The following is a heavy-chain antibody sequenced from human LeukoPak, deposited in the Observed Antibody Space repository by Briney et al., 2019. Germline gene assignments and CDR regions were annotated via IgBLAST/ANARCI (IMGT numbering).Heavy chain of an antibody. CDR1: GGTFSSYA. J-gene: IGHJ3*02. Sequence: SVKVSCKASGGTFSSYAISWVRQAPGQGLEWMGGIIPIFGTANYAQKFQGRVTITTDESTSTAYMELSSLRSEDTAVYYCAEYCSSTSCQGAFDIWGQGTMVTVSS. D-gene: IGHD2-2*01. CDR2: IIPIFGTA. V-gene: IGHV1-69*05. CDR3: AEYCSSTSCQGAFDI.